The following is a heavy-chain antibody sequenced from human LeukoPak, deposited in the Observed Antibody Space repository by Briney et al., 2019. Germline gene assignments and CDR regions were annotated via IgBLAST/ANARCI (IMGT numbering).Heavy chain of an antibody. CDR1: GFTFSSYA. CDR2: ISGSGGST. V-gene: IGHV3-23*01. D-gene: IGHD6-13*01. Sequence: GGSLRLSCAASGFTFSSYAMSWVRQAPGKGLEWVSAISGSGGSTYYADSVKGRFTISRDNSKNTLYLQMNSLRAEDTAVYYCAKVRLGSYSSSWSFQHWGQGTLVTVSS. CDR3: AKVRLGSYSSSWSFQH. J-gene: IGHJ1*01.